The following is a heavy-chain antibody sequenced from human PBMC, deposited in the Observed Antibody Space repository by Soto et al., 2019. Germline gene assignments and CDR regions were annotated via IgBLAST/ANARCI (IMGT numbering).Heavy chain of an antibody. J-gene: IGHJ4*02. CDR1: GGSISSSY. Sequence: QVQLQESGPGLVKPSETLSLTCTVSGGSISSSYWSWIRQPPGKGLEWIGYVYNSGGTNYNPSLKGRVTISVDTSKNQFSLKLSSVTAADAAMYFCAGASSSSWAEFDCWGQGTLVTVSS. CDR2: VYNSGGT. CDR3: AGASSSSWAEFDC. D-gene: IGHD6-13*01. V-gene: IGHV4-59*01.